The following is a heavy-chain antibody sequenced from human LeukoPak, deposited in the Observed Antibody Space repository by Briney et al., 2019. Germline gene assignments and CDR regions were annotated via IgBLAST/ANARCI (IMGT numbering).Heavy chain of an antibody. J-gene: IGHJ4*02. CDR3: ARYVVYGSGKYYFDY. CDR2: INYSGST. D-gene: IGHD3-10*01. Sequence: SETLSLTCTVSGGSVSSTTYYWSWIRQPPGKGLEWIASINYSGSTYYNPSLKSRVTISVDTSENQFSLKLSSVTAADTAVYYCARYVVYGSGKYYFDYWSQGTLVTVSS. CDR1: GGSVSSTTYY. V-gene: IGHV4-39*01.